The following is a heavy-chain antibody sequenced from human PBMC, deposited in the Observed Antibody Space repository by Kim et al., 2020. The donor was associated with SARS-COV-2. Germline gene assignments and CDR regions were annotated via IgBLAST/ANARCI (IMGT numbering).Heavy chain of an antibody. CDR3: ARYTSPVGYDT. CDR2: IRYDVSRT. D-gene: IGHD6-19*01. J-gene: IGHJ5*02. CDR1: GITFSSHG. V-gene: IGHV3-33*01. Sequence: GGSLRLSFAASGITFSSHGMHWVRQAPGKGLEWVAVIRYDVSRTSYADSVKGRMTISRDNSKNMLYLQIDSLRAEDTAVYYCARYTSPVGYDTLSRGTMV.